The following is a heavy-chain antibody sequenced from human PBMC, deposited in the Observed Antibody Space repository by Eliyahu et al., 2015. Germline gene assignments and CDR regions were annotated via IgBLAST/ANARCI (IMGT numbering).Heavy chain of an antibody. CDR1: GFTFSSYD. J-gene: IGHJ3*02. V-gene: IGHV3-13*01. CDR2: IGTAGDT. CDR3: ARGRQGAFDI. Sequence: EVQLVESGGGLVQPGGSLRXSCAASGFTFSSYDMPWVRQATGKGLEWVSAIGTAGDTYYPGSVKGRFTISRENAKNSLYLQMNSLRAGDTAVYYCARGRQGAFDIWGQGTMVTVSS.